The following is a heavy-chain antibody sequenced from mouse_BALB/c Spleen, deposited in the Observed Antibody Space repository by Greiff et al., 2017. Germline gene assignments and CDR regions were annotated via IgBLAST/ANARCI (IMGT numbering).Heavy chain of an antibody. V-gene: IGHV1-5*01. Sequence: VQLQQSGTVLARPGASVKMSCKASGYSFTSYWMHWVKQRPGQGLEWIGAIYPGNSDTSYNQKFKGKAKLTAVPSASTAYMELSSLTNEDSAVYYCTRTYYGNYYFDYWGQGTTLTVSS. CDR3: TRTYYGNYYFDY. CDR2: IYPGNSDT. J-gene: IGHJ2*01. D-gene: IGHD2-10*01. CDR1: GYSFTSYW.